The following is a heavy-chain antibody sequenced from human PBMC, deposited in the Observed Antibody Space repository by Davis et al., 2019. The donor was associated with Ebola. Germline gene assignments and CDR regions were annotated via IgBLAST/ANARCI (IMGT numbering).Heavy chain of an antibody. J-gene: IGHJ4*02. CDR2: ISYDGSNK. V-gene: IGHV3-30-3*01. CDR3: ARGGMGILGL. CDR1: GFTSSSYA. D-gene: IGHD3-16*01. Sequence: GESLKISCAASGFTSSSYAMHWVRQAPGKGLEWVAVISYDGSNKYYADSVKGRFTISRDNSKNTLYLQMNSLRAEDTAVYYCARGGMGILGLWGQGTLVTVSS.